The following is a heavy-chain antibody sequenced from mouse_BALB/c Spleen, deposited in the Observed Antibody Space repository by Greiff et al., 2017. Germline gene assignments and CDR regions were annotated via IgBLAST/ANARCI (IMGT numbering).Heavy chain of an antibody. Sequence: QVQLQQPGAELVKPGASVKMSCKASGYTFTSYNMHWVKQTPGQGLEWIGAIYPGNGDTSYNQKFKGKATLTADKSSSTAYMQLSSLTSEDSAVYYCARKKDYYRYLDYWGQGTTLTVSS. CDR1: GYTFTSYN. D-gene: IGHD2-14*01. J-gene: IGHJ2*01. CDR3: ARKKDYYRYLDY. V-gene: IGHV1-12*01. CDR2: IYPGNGDT.